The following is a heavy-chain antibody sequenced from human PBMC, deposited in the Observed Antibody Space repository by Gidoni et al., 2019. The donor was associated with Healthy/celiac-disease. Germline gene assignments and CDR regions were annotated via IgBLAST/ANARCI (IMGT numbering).Heavy chain of an antibody. D-gene: IGHD6-19*01. CDR1: GFTFSTYS. Sequence: EVQLVESGGGLVKPGGSLRLSCSASGFTFSTYSMNWVSQAPGKGLEGVSSISSSSSYIYYADSVKGRFTISRDNAKNSLYLQMNSLRAEDTAVYYCARGSSEGYFQHWGQGTLVTVSS. CDR3: ARGSSEGYFQH. J-gene: IGHJ1*01. CDR2: ISSSSSYI. V-gene: IGHV3-21*01.